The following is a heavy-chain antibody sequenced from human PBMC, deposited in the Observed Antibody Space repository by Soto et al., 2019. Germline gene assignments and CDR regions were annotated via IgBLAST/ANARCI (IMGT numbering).Heavy chain of an antibody. D-gene: IGHD3-22*01. Sequence: GASVKVSCKASGYTFTSYAMHWVRQAPGQRLEWMGWINAGNGNTKYSQKFQGRVTITRDTSASTAYMELSSLRSEDTAVYYCARVSYYDSSGYQVLDYWGQGTLVTVSS. CDR3: ARVSYYDSSGYQVLDY. J-gene: IGHJ4*02. V-gene: IGHV1-3*01. CDR2: INAGNGNT. CDR1: GYTFTSYA.